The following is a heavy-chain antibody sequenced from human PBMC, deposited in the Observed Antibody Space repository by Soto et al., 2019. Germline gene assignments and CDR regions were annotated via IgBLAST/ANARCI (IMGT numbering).Heavy chain of an antibody. D-gene: IGHD2-8*01. CDR2: ISGSGGST. V-gene: IGHV3-23*01. Sequence: PGGSLRLSCAASGFTFSSYAMSWVRQAPGKGLEWVSAISGSGGSTYYADSVKGRFTISRDNSKNTLYLQMNSLRAEDTAVYYCEKTMARLRPYGMDVWGQGTTVTVSS. J-gene: IGHJ6*02. CDR1: GFTFSSYA. CDR3: EKTMARLRPYGMDV.